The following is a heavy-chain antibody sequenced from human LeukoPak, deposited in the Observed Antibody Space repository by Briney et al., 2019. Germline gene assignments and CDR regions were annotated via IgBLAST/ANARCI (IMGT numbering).Heavy chain of an antibody. D-gene: IGHD3-10*01. CDR1: GFTFSGFS. CDR3: ARSAVRGVACDY. CDR2: ISTSSRST. V-gene: IGHV3-48*01. Sequence: GGSLRLSCTASGFTFSGFSMHWVRQAPGKGLEWLSYISTSSRSTYYADSVKGRFTISRDNAKNTLFLDMHSLRPGDSAVYCCARSAVRGVACDYWGQGTFLTVSS. J-gene: IGHJ4*02.